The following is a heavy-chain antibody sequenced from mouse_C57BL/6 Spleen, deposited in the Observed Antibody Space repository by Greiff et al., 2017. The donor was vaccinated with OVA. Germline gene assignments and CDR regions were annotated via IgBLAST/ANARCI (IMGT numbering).Heavy chain of an antibody. CDR1: GYTFTDYE. CDR3: TTATEWGGPAY. J-gene: IGHJ3*01. V-gene: IGHV1-15*01. D-gene: IGHD1-2*01. CDR2: IDPETGGT. Sequence: QVQLQQSGAELVRPGASVTLSCKASGYTFTDYEMHWVKQTPVHGLEWIGAIDPETGGTAYNQKFKGKAILTADKSSSTAYMELRSLTSEDSAVYYCTTATEWGGPAYWGQGTLVTVSA.